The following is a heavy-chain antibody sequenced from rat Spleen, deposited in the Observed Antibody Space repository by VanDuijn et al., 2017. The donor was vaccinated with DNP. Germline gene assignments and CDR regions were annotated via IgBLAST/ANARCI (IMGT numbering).Heavy chain of an antibody. D-gene: IGHD4-3*01. CDR3: ARWNSGHFDY. CDR1: GFTFNNYW. CDR2: IRYDGGST. J-gene: IGHJ2*01. V-gene: IGHV5-22*01. Sequence: EVQLVESGGDLVQPGRSLKLSCAASGFTFNNYWMTWVRQAPTKGLEWVAYIRYDGGSTYYGDSVKGRFTISRDNAKSTLYLQMNSLGSEDMATYYCARWNSGHFDYWGQGVMVTVSS.